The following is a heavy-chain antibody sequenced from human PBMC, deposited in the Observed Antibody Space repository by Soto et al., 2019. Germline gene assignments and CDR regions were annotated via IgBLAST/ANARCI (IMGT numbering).Heavy chain of an antibody. CDR2: ISNSGGST. D-gene: IGHD2-21*02. Sequence: PGGSLRLSCAASGFTFKNYAMSWVRQAPGKGLEWVSSISNSGGSTYYADSVQGRFTISRDNSKNTLSLQMNSLRAEDTAIYYCANHRGFLVTQYFSDYWGQGTLVTVSS. V-gene: IGHV3-23*01. CDR3: ANHRGFLVTQYFSDY. J-gene: IGHJ4*02. CDR1: GFTFKNYA.